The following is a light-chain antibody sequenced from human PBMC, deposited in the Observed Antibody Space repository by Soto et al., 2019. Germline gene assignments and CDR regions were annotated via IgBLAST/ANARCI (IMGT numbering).Light chain of an antibody. CDR1: QSLLHSDGNTY. CDR2: KIS. V-gene: IGKV2-24*01. Sequence: DIVMTQTPLSSPVTLGQPASFSCRSSQSLLHSDGNTYLSWLQQRPGQPPRLLVYKISNRLYGVPDRFSCSGAGTDFTLKISRVEVEDVGVYYCVQATQFPYTFGQGTKLEIK. CDR3: VQATQFPYT. J-gene: IGKJ2*01.